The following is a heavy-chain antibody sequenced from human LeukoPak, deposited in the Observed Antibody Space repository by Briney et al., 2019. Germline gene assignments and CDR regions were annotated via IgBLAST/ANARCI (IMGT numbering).Heavy chain of an antibody. CDR3: ATRLGVGDAFDI. CDR2: ISYDGSNK. V-gene: IGHV3-30*03. J-gene: IGHJ3*02. Sequence: GGSLRLSCAASGFTFSSYGMHWVRQAPGKGLEWVAVISYDGSNKYYADSVKGRFTISRDNAKTSFYLQMNSLRSEDTAVYYCATRLGVGDAFDIWGQGTMVTVSS. CDR1: GFTFSSYG. D-gene: IGHD3-10*01.